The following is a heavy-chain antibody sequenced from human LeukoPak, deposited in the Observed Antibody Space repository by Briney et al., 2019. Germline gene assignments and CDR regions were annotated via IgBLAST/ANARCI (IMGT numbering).Heavy chain of an antibody. V-gene: IGHV1-2*04. CDR1: GYTFTGYY. CDR2: INPNSGGT. J-gene: IGHJ4*02. CDR3: ARGASSYCSSTSCLAYYFDY. D-gene: IGHD2-2*01. Sequence: ASVKVSCKASGYTFTGYYMHWVRQAPGQGLEWMGWINPNSGGTNYAQKFQGWVTMTRDTSISTAYMELSRLRSDDTAVYYCARGASSYCSSTSCLAYYFDYWGQGTLVTVSS.